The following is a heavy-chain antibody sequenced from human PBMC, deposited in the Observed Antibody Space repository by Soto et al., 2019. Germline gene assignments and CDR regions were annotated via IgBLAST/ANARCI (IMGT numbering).Heavy chain of an antibody. Sequence: ASAKLSCKDSGFTIPSTAGQWVRQDKKQRLEWIGWIVVGSGNTNSAQKFQERVTFTRDMSTSTVYMELSSLKFEDTAVYYCAADDMTTFIWGQGTLGTGSS. D-gene: IGHD1-1*01. V-gene: IGHV1-58*01. CDR3: AADDMTTFI. CDR2: IVVGSGNT. CDR1: GFTIPSTA. J-gene: IGHJ4*02.